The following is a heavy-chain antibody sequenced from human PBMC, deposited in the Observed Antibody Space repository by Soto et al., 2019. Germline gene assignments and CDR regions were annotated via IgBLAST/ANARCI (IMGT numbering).Heavy chain of an antibody. CDR1: GFSFNNYA. J-gene: IGHJ4*02. V-gene: IGHV3-23*01. CDR2: ISGNGGTT. Sequence: PGGSLRLSCAASGFSFNNYAMSWVRQAPGKGLEWVSAISGNGGTTYYADPVKGRFTISRDNSKNTLYLQMNSLRVEDTALYYCAKEPLAQASGWYADFWGQGTLVTVSS. D-gene: IGHD6-19*01. CDR3: AKEPLAQASGWYADF.